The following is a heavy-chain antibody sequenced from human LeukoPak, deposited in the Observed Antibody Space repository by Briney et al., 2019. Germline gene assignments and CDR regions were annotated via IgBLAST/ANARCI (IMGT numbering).Heavy chain of an antibody. CDR3: AREESYSSGWYVGAMSYYYYMDV. V-gene: IGHV1-2*02. J-gene: IGHJ6*03. D-gene: IGHD6-19*01. CDR2: INPNSGGT. Sequence: GASVKVSCKASGYTFTGYYMHWVRQAPGQGLEWMGWINPNSGGTNYAQKFQGRVTMTRDTSISTAYMELSRLRSDDTAVYYCAREESYSSGWYVGAMSYYYYMDVWGKGTTVTVSS. CDR1: GYTFTGYY.